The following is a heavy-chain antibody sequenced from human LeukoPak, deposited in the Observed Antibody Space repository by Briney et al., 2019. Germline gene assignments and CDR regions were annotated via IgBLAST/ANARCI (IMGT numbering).Heavy chain of an antibody. CDR3: ARVLGSGSYYLDN. CDR2: ISSNGVYT. V-gene: IGHV3-64*01. Sequence: GGSLRLSCAASGFTFSTYPMHWVRQAPGEGLEYPSGISSNGVYTYYANSVKGRFTISRDNSKNTLYLQMGSPRAEDMAVYYCARVLGSGSYYLDNWGQGTLVTVSS. CDR1: GFTFSTYP. J-gene: IGHJ4*02. D-gene: IGHD1-26*01.